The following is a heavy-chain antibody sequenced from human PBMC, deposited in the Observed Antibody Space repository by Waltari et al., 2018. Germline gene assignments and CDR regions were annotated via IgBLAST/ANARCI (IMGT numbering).Heavy chain of an antibody. Sequence: VQLVQSGAEVKKPGASVTVSCRASGYSFTSYDIPWVRLAPGQGLGWMGWMNPMSGNTGYARKFQGRVSMTGDPSINTAYMELSSLTFDDTAVYYCARAVRNQLLSEYWGQGTLVAVSS. CDR1: GYSFTSYD. CDR2: MNPMSGNT. J-gene: IGHJ4*02. D-gene: IGHD2-2*01. CDR3: ARAVRNQLLSEY. V-gene: IGHV1-8*01.